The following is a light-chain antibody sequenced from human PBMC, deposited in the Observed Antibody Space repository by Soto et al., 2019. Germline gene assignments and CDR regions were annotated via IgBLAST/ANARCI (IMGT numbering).Light chain of an antibody. CDR1: QSVSSSY. CDR3: QQYGSSPQT. Sequence: EIVLTQSPGTLSLSPGERATLSCRASQSVSSSYLAWYQQKPCQAPRLLIYGASSMATGIPDRFSGSGSGTDFTLTISRLEPEDFAVYYCQQYGSSPQTFGQGTRLEIK. CDR2: GAS. V-gene: IGKV3-20*01. J-gene: IGKJ5*01.